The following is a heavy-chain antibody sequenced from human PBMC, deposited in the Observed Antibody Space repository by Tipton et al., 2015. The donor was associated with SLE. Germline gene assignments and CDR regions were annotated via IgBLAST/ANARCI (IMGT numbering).Heavy chain of an antibody. D-gene: IGHD3-22*01. CDR1: RGSITTNGYY. V-gene: IGHV4-39*07. CDR2: INYSGST. CDR3: ATSLNYYDSSGPVA. Sequence: TLSLTCTVSRGSITTNGYYWGWVRQSPGKGLEWIGEINYSGSTKYNPSLKSRVTISVDASKSQFSLKVNFMTAADTAVYYCATSLNYYDSSGPVAWGQGTMVTVSS. J-gene: IGHJ3*01.